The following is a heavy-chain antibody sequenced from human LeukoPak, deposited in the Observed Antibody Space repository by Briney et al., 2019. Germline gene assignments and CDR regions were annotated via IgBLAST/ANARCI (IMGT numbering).Heavy chain of an antibody. CDR3: ARGQLVLYYYYYYMDV. Sequence: PGGSLRLSCAASGFTFSSYGMHWVRQAPGKGLEWVAVIWYDGSNKYYADSVKGRFTISRDNSKNTLYLQMNSLRAEDTAVYYCARGQLVLYYYYYYMDVWGKGTTVTVSS. CDR2: IWYDGSNK. CDR1: GFTFSSYG. D-gene: IGHD6-6*01. V-gene: IGHV3-33*01. J-gene: IGHJ6*03.